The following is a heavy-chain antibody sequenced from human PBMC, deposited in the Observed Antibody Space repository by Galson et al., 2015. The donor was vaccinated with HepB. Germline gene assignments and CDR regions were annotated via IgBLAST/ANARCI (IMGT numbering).Heavy chain of an antibody. D-gene: IGHD6-6*01. CDR2: ISSSRSYI. V-gene: IGHV3-21*01. CDR3: ARDHSSSYFFDY. J-gene: IGHJ4*02. Sequence: SLRLSCAASGFTFSSYSMNWVRQTPGKGLEWVSSISSSRSYIYYADSVKGRFTISRDNAKNSLYLQMNSLRAEDTAVYYCARDHSSSYFFDYWGQGTLVTVSS. CDR1: GFTFSSYS.